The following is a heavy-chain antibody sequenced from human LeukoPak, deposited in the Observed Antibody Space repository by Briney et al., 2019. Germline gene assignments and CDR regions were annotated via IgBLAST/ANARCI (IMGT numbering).Heavy chain of an antibody. J-gene: IGHJ4*02. Sequence: PGGSLRLSCAASGFTFSSYWMSWVRQAPGKGLEWVANIKQDVSEKYYVDSVKGRFTVSRDNAKNSLYLQMNSLRAEDTAVYYCARSFQPGTRHFFDFWGQGTLVTVSS. CDR2: IKQDVSEK. V-gene: IGHV3-7*01. CDR3: ARSFQPGTRHFFDF. D-gene: IGHD1-1*01. CDR1: GFTFSSYW.